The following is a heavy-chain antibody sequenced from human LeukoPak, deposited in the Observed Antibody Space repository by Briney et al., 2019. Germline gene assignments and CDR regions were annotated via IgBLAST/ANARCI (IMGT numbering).Heavy chain of an antibody. CDR2: INWNGGST. D-gene: IGHD3-22*01. CDR3: GGGDSSGYYYLDY. V-gene: IGHV3-20*04. J-gene: IGHJ4*02. Sequence: PGGSLRLSCAASGFTFDDYGMSWVRQAPGKGLEWVSGINWNGGSTGYADSVKGRFTISRDNAKNSLYLQMNSLRAEDTAVYYCGGGDSSGYYYLDYWGQGTLVTVSS. CDR1: GFTFDDYG.